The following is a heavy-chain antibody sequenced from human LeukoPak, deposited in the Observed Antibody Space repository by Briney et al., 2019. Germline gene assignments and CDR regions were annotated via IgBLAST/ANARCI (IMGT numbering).Heavy chain of an antibody. CDR3: AKGSWGSVRLPLGC. CDR1: GFTIDDYA. J-gene: IGHJ4*02. D-gene: IGHD4-11*01. Sequence: GRSLTLSCAASGFTIDDYAMHWVRQAPGKGLEWVSGISWNSANIGYGDSVKGRFTISRDSAKNSLYLQMMSLRAEDMALYDCAKGSWGSVRLPLGCWGQGTLVTVSS. V-gene: IGHV3-9*03. CDR2: ISWNSANI.